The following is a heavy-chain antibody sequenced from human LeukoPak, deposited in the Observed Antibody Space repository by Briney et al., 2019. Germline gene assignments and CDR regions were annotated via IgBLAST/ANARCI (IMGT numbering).Heavy chain of an antibody. V-gene: IGHV3-7*03. J-gene: IGHJ4*02. Sequence: GGSLRLSCAASGFTFSSYAMHWVRQAPGKGLEWVANIKPDAGEKYYVDSVKGRFTISRDNAKNSLYLQMNSLRADDTAVYYCARGMDDAGGWGQGTLVTVSS. CDR3: ARGMDDAGG. D-gene: IGHD2-2*03. CDR2: IKPDAGEK. CDR1: GFTFSSYA.